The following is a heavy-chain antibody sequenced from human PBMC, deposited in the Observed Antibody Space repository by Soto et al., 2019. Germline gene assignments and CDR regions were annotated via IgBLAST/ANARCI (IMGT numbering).Heavy chain of an antibody. CDR2: IYYSGNT. CDR1: GGSISTYY. V-gene: IGHV4-59*08. J-gene: IGHJ5*02. CDR3: AYTAEGWFDT. Sequence: QVQLQESGPGLVKPSETQSLTCTVSGGSISTYYWSWIRQPPGKGLEWIAYIYYSGNTNYNPSLKSRVTISVDTSKNQFSLKLSSVTAADTAVYYCAYTAEGWFDTWGQGTLVTVSS. D-gene: IGHD2-2*02.